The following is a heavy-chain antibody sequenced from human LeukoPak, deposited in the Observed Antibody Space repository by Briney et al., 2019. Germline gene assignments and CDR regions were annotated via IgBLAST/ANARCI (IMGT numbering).Heavy chain of an antibody. CDR3: ARDSYGYRSCDY. Sequence: GGSLRLSCAASGFTFSSYWVSWVRQAPGKGLEWVANIKQDGSEKYYVDSVKGRFTISRDNAKNSLYLQMNSLRAEDTAVYYCARDSYGYRSCDYWGQGTLVTVSS. CDR1: GFTFSSYW. V-gene: IGHV3-7*01. J-gene: IGHJ4*02. CDR2: IKQDGSEK. D-gene: IGHD5-18*01.